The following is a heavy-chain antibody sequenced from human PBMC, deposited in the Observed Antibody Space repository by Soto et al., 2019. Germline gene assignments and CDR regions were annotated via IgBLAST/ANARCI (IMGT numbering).Heavy chain of an antibody. CDR1: GGTFSSYT. J-gene: IGHJ3*02. D-gene: IGHD2-2*01. V-gene: IGHV1-69*02. CDR3: AGGGVTSCSPKAFDI. Sequence: SVKVSCKASGGTFSSYTISWVRQAPGQGLEWMGRIIPILGIANYAQKFQGRVTITADKSTSTAYMELSSLRSEDTAVYYCAGGGVTSCSPKAFDIWGQGIMVTVSS. CDR2: IIPILGIA.